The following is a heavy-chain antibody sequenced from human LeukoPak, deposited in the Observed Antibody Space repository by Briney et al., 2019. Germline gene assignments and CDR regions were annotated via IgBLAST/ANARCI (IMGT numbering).Heavy chain of an antibody. Sequence: SETLSLTCTVSGASVNSGSSYWSWIRQPPGKGPEWIGKIYYSGSTHYNPSLKSRVTMSLDTSKNEFSLKLSSLTAADTAMYFCARENRGQTYGSLLDYWGQGTLVTVSS. CDR1: GASVNSGSSY. CDR2: IYYSGST. V-gene: IGHV4-61*01. D-gene: IGHD4-17*01. CDR3: ARENRGQTYGSLLDY. J-gene: IGHJ4*02.